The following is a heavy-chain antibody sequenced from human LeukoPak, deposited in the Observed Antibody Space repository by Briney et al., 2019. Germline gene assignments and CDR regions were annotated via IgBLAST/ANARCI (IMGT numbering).Heavy chain of an antibody. Sequence: PSETLSLTCTVSGGSISSYYWSWIRQPPGKGLEWIGYIYYSGSTNYNPTLKSRVTISVDTSKNQFSLKLSSVTAADTAVYYCARHSPFITASAGWFDPWGQGTLVTVSS. V-gene: IGHV4-59*08. CDR2: IYYSGST. D-gene: IGHD6-13*01. CDR3: ARHSPFITASAGWFDP. J-gene: IGHJ5*02. CDR1: GGSISSYY.